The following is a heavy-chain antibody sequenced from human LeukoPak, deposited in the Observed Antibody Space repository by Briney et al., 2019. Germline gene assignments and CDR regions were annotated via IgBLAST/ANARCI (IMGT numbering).Heavy chain of an antibody. Sequence: GASVKVSCKASGGTFSSYAISWVRQAPGQGLEWMGGIIPIFGTANYAQKFQGRVTITADKSTSTAYMELSSLRSEDTAVYYCAREEEGYSGYDGLRGMDVWGKGTTVTVSS. D-gene: IGHD5-12*01. V-gene: IGHV1-69*06. J-gene: IGHJ6*04. CDR1: GGTFSSYA. CDR2: IIPIFGTA. CDR3: AREEEGYSGYDGLRGMDV.